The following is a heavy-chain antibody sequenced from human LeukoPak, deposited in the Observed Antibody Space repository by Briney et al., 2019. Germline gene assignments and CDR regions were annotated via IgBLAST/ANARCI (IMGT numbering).Heavy chain of an antibody. Sequence: ASLKVSCKASGYTFSDYRITWVRQAPGQGLEWMGMIYPRDGSTSYAQKFQGRVTVTRDTSTSTVHMELSGLRSEDTAVYYCARDQEGFDYWGQGTLVTVSS. CDR1: GYTFSDYR. V-gene: IGHV1-46*01. J-gene: IGHJ4*02. CDR3: ARDQEGFDY. CDR2: IYPRDGST.